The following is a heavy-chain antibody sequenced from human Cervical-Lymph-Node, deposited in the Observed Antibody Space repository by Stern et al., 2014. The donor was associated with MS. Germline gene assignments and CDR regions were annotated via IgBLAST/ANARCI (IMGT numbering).Heavy chain of an antibody. V-gene: IGHV5-51*01. CDR2: IYPGDSDA. CDR1: GYSFTSHW. D-gene: IGHD6-19*01. CDR3: ATSSSGWYSSFDF. Sequence: EQLVQSGAEVKKPGESLTISCQGSGYSFTSHWIGWVRQMPGKGLEGMGVIYPGDSDARSSPSFQGQVTISADKSISTAYLQWSSLKASDTAMYYCATSSSGWYSSFDFWGQGTLVAVSS. J-gene: IGHJ4*02.